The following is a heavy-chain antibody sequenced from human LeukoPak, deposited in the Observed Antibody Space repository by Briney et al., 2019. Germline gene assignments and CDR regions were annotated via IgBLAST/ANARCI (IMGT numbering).Heavy chain of an antibody. CDR1: GFTFSSYE. J-gene: IGHJ4*02. CDR2: ISISGSTI. V-gene: IGHV3-48*03. Sequence: PGGSLRLSCAASGFTFSSYEMNWVRQAPGKGLEWISYISISGSTIYYADSVKGRFTISRDNAKNSLYLQMNSLRAEDTAVYYCARDPIAADGTGRLSFDYWGQGTLVTASS. CDR3: ARDPIAADGTGRLSFDY. D-gene: IGHD6-13*01.